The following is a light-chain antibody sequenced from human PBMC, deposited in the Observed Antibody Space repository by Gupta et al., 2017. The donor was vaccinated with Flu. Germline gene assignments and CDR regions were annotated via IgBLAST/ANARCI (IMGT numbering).Light chain of an antibody. J-gene: IGLJ2*01. V-gene: IGLV1-40*01. Sequence: QSVLTQPPSVSGAPGQRVTISCTGSSSNIGAGYDVHWYQQLPGTAPKLLIYGNSNRPSGVPDRFSGSKSGTSASQAITGLQAEDEADYYCQSYDSSLSGSVVFGGGTKLTVL. CDR2: GNS. CDR1: SSNIGAGYD. CDR3: QSYDSSLSGSVV.